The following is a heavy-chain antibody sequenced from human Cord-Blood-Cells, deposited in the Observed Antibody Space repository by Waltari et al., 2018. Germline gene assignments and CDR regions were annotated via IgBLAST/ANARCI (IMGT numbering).Heavy chain of an antibody. CDR1: GGSFSGYY. Sequence: QVQLQQWGAGLLKPSETLSLTCAVYGGSFSGYYWSWTRQPPGKGLEWIGEINHSGSTNYNPSLKSRVTISVDTSKNQFSLKLSSVTAADTAVYYCARGRRIAVAGNFDYWGQGTLVTVSS. D-gene: IGHD6-19*01. V-gene: IGHV4-34*01. J-gene: IGHJ4*02. CDR2: INHSGST. CDR3: ARGRRIAVAGNFDY.